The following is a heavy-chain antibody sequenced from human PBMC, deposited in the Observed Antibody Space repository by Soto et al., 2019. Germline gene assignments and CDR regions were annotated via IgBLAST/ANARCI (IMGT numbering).Heavy chain of an antibody. CDR1: GVTFSNYA. CDR2: ISSNGGST. Sequence: GGFLRLSCAASGVTFSNYAIHLIRQAPGKGLEYVSAISSNGGSTYYADSVKGRFTISRDNSKNTLYLQMGSLRAVDTATYYCAHMRAAKFDYWGQGTLVSVSS. D-gene: IGHD2-15*01. CDR3: AHMRAAKFDY. V-gene: IGHV3-64*02. J-gene: IGHJ4*02.